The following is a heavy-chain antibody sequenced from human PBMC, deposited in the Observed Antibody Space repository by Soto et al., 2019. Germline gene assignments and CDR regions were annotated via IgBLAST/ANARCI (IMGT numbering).Heavy chain of an antibody. CDR3: ARGLSIGRTYYFDY. Sequence: PSATQSLTCAVYGGSFSGYYGSWIRHPPGKGLEWIGEINHSGITNYNPSLKSRVTISVDTSKNQFSLKLSSVTAADTAVYYCARGLSIGRTYYFDYWGQGTLVTVSS. V-gene: IGHV4-34*01. D-gene: IGHD1-1*01. J-gene: IGHJ4*02. CDR1: GGSFSGYY. CDR2: INHSGIT.